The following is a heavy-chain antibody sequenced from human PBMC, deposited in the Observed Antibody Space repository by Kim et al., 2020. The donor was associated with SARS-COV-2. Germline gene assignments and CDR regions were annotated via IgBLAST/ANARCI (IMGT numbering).Heavy chain of an antibody. V-gene: IGHV3-23*01. Sequence: GGSLRLSCAASGFTFSSYAMSWVRQAPGKGLEWVSAISGSGGSTYYADSVKGRFTISRDNSKNTLYLQMNSLRAEDTAVYYCAKDSHIVVVTASNWFDPWGQGTLVTVSS. CDR1: GFTFSSYA. CDR2: ISGSGGST. CDR3: AKDSHIVVVTASNWFDP. J-gene: IGHJ5*02. D-gene: IGHD2-21*02.